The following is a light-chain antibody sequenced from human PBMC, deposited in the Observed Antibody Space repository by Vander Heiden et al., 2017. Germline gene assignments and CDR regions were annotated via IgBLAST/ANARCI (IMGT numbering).Light chain of an antibody. CDR3: QQSHSTPWT. CDR2: AAS. CDR1: QYINNY. J-gene: IGKJ1*01. V-gene: IGKV1-39*01. Sequence: DIQMTQSPSSLSASVGDRVTVTCRASQYINNYLNWYLQKAGKAPKLLMYAASTLQSGVPSRFSGSGSGTDFSLTISGLQPEDFGTYYCQQSHSTPWTFGQGTKVEFK.